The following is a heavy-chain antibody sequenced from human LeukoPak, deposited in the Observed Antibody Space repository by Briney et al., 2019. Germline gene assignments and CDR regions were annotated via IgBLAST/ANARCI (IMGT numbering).Heavy chain of an antibody. V-gene: IGHV4-39*01. J-gene: IGHJ4*02. CDR3: ARHLSGSYSGLDY. CDR1: SGSISSSSYY. D-gene: IGHD1-26*01. CDR2: IYYSGST. Sequence: SETLSLTCTVSSGSISSSSYYWGWIRQPPGKGLEWIGCIYYSGSTYYNPSLKSRVTISVDTSKNQFSLKLSSVTAADTAVYYCARHLSGSYSGLDYWGEGTLVTVSS.